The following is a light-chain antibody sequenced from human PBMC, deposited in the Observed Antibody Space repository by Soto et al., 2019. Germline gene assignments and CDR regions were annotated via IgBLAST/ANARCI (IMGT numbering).Light chain of an antibody. CDR1: QSVSSSF. Sequence: EIGLTQSPCTLSLSPGERATLSCRASQSVSSSFLAWYQQKPGQAPRLLIYGASSRATGIPDRFRGSGSGTDFTLTISRLEPEDVAVYYCQQYDSSPLTFGGGTKVDIK. J-gene: IGKJ4*01. V-gene: IGKV3-20*01. CDR2: GAS. CDR3: QQYDSSPLT.